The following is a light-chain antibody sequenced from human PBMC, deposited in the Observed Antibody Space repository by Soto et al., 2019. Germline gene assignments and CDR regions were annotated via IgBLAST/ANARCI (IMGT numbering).Light chain of an antibody. CDR2: EVS. Sequence: QSALTQPRSVSGSPGQSVTISCTGTSSDVGGYNYVSWYQHHPGKAPKLMIYEVSNRPSGVSNRFSGSKSGNTASLTISGLQGEDEADYYCSSYTTTTTLEVFGTGTQLTVL. CDR3: SSYTTTTTLEV. CDR1: SSDVGGYNY. V-gene: IGLV2-14*01. J-gene: IGLJ1*01.